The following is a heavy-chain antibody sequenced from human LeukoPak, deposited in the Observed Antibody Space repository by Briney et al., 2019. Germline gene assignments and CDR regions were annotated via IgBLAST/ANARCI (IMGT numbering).Heavy chain of an antibody. CDR1: GGTFSSYA. CDR3: ATESFASITGEVQFDY. Sequence: SVKVSCKASGGTFSSYAISWVRQAPGQGLEWMGRIIPILGIANYAQKFQGRVTITTDESTSTAYMELSSLRSEDTAVYYCATESFASITGEVQFDYWGQGTLVTVSS. CDR2: IIPILGIA. J-gene: IGHJ4*02. D-gene: IGHD1-20*01. V-gene: IGHV1-69*04.